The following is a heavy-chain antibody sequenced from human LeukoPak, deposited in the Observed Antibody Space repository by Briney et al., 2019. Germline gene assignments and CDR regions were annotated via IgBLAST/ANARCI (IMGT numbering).Heavy chain of an antibody. CDR3: ARDTPRIAAAGRYDAFDI. D-gene: IGHD6-13*01. CDR2: FDPEDGET. Sequence: ASVKVSCKVSGYALTELSMHWVRQAPGKGLEWMGGFDPEDGETIYAQKFQGRVTITADESTSTAYMELSSLRSEDTAVYYCARDTPRIAAAGRYDAFDIWGQGTMVTVSS. J-gene: IGHJ3*02. CDR1: GYALTELS. V-gene: IGHV1-24*01.